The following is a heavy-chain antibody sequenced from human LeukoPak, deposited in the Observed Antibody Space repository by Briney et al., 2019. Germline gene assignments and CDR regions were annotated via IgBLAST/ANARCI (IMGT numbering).Heavy chain of an antibody. J-gene: IGHJ4*02. CDR3: ARGPRNYDSSGYYVGFDY. CDR2: IIPIFGTA. D-gene: IGHD3-22*01. Sequence: SVKVSCKASGGTFSSDAISWVRQAPGQGLEWMGGIIPIFGTANYAQKFQGRVTITADESTSTAYMELSSLRSEDTAVYYCARGPRNYDSSGYYVGFDYWGQGTLVTVSS. CDR1: GGTFSSDA. V-gene: IGHV1-69*01.